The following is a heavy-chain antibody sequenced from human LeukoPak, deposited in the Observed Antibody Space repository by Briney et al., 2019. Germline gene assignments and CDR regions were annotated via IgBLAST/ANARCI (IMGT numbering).Heavy chain of an antibody. J-gene: IGHJ4*02. CDR3: AKDRDSGYLRHLDY. V-gene: IGHV3-23*01. D-gene: IGHD5-12*01. Sequence: GGSLRLSCAASGLTFSSYAMSWVRQAPGKGLEWVSAISGSGGSTYYADSVKGRFTISRDNSKNTLYLQMNSLRAEDTAVYYCAKDRDSGYLRHLDYWGQGTLVTVSS. CDR2: ISGSGGST. CDR1: GLTFSSYA.